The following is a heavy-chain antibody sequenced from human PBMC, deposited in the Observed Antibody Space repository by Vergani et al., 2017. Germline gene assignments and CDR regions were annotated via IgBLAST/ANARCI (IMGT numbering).Heavy chain of an antibody. CDR3: AREEVEMATISWFDP. J-gene: IGHJ5*02. D-gene: IGHD5-24*01. Sequence: QVQLVQSGAEVKKPGASVKVSCQVSGYTLPELSMHWVRQAPGQGLGWMGGFDPEDGETIYAQKFQGRVTMTEDTSTDTAYMELSSLGSEDTAVYDCAREEVEMATISWFDPWGQGTLVTVSS. V-gene: IGHV1-24*01. CDR1: GYTLPELS. CDR2: FDPEDGET.